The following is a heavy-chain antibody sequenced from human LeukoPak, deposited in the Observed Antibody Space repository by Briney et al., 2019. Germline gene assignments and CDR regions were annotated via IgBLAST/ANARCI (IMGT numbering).Heavy chain of an antibody. V-gene: IGHV5-51*01. J-gene: IGHJ6*02. CDR3: VSSKSAAPHPDYYYYYGMDV. D-gene: IGHD6-13*01. Sequence: GESLKISCKGSGYSFTSYWIGWVRQMPGKGLEWMGIIYPGDSDTRYSPSFQGQVTISADKSISTAYLQWSSLKASDTAMYYCVSSKSAAPHPDYYYYYGMDVWGQGTTVTVSS. CDR1: GYSFTSYW. CDR2: IYPGDSDT.